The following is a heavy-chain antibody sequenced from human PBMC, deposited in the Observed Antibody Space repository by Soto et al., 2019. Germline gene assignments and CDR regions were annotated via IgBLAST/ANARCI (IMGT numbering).Heavy chain of an antibody. CDR3: ARDSYCGGDCYANNFDY. CDR2: INHSGST. J-gene: IGHJ4*02. Sequence: SETLSLTCAVYGGSFSGYYWTWIRQPPGTGLEWIGEINHSGSTNYNPSLKSRVTISVDTSKNQFSLKLSSVTAADTAVYYCARDSYCGGDCYANNFDYWGQGTLVTVSS. CDR1: GGSFSGYY. D-gene: IGHD2-21*02. V-gene: IGHV4-34*01.